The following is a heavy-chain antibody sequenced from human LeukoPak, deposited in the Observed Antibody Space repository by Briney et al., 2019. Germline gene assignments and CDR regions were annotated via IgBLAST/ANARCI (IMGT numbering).Heavy chain of an antibody. V-gene: IGHV3-23*01. CDR3: AKSGYNRFDY. CDR2: FSGSGGGT. D-gene: IGHD5-24*01. CDR1: GFTFSSYP. Sequence: GGSLRLSCAASGFTFSSYPMSWVRQAPGKGLEWVSAFSGSGGGTYYADSVKGRFTIPRDNSKNTLYLQMNSLRAEDTAVYFCAKSGYNRFDYWGQGTLVTVSS. J-gene: IGHJ4*02.